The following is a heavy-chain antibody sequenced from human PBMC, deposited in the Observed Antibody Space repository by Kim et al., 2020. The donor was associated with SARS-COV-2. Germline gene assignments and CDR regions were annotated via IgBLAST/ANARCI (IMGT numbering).Heavy chain of an antibody. V-gene: IGHV4-30-2*04. CDR3: ARASYGSESGYFDY. D-gene: IGHD5-18*01. J-gene: IGHJ4*02. Sequence: SPPLTRGVTIAVDTSKNQFSLKLGSVNAADTAVYYCARASYGSESGYFDYWGQGTLVTVSS.